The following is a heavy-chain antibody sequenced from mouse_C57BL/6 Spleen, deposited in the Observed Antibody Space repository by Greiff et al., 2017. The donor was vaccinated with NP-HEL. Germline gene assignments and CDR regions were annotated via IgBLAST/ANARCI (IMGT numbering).Heavy chain of an antibody. CDR2: IYPGSGST. Sequence: VQLQQPGAELVKPGASVKMSCKASGYTFTSYWITWVKQRPGQGLEWIGDIYPGSGSTNYNEKFKSKATLTVDTSSSTAYMQLSSLTSEDSAVYYCAREGDYYGSSLYWGQGTTLTVSS. CDR1: GYTFTSYW. V-gene: IGHV1-55*01. CDR3: AREGDYYGSSLY. J-gene: IGHJ2*01. D-gene: IGHD1-1*01.